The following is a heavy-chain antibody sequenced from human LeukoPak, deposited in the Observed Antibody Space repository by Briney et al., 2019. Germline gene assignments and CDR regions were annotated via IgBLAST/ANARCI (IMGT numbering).Heavy chain of an antibody. J-gene: IGHJ4*02. V-gene: IGHV3-21*01. Sequence: GGSLRLSCAASGFTFSSYSMSWVRLAPGKGLEWVSSISSSSSYIYYADSVKGRFTISRDNAKNSLYLQMNSLRAEDTAVYYCARERGQAGDYWGQGTLVTVSS. CDR1: GFTFSSYS. D-gene: IGHD6-19*01. CDR3: ARERGQAGDY. CDR2: ISSSSSYI.